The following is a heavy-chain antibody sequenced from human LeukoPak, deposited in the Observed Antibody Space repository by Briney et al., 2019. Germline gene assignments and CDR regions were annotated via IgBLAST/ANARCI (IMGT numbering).Heavy chain of an antibody. Sequence: PSETLSLTCTVSGGSISSYYWSWIRQPPGKGLEWIGYIYYSGSTNYNPSLKSRVTISVDTSKNQFSLKLSSVTAADTAVYYCARALRSLRSYYFDHWGQGTLVTVSS. CDR1: GGSISSYY. CDR3: ARALRSLRSYYFDH. D-gene: IGHD4-17*01. J-gene: IGHJ4*02. V-gene: IGHV4-59*01. CDR2: IYYSGST.